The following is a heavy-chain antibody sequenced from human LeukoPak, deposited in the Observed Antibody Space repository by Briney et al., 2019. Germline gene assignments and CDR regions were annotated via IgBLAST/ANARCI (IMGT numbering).Heavy chain of an antibody. CDR1: GFTFSSYW. CDR2: INSDGSST. J-gene: IGHJ6*03. Sequence: GGSLRLSCAASGFTFSSYWMHWVRQAPGKGLVWVSRINSDGSSTSYADSVKGRFTISRDNAKNTLYLQMNSLRAEDTAVYYCASVGYYYYYMDVWGKGTTVTISS. V-gene: IGHV3-74*01. CDR3: ASVGYYYYYMDV.